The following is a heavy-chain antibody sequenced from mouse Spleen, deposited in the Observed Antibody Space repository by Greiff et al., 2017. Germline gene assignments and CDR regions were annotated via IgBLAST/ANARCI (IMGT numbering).Heavy chain of an antibody. V-gene: IGHV1-39*01. CDR3: ARGRDYDGYPYAMDY. D-gene: IGHD2-3*01. CDR2: INPNYGTT. Sequence: VQLQQSGPELVKPGASVKISCKASGYSFTDYNMNWVKQSNGKSLEWFGVINPNYGTTSYNQKFKGKATLTVDQSSSTAYMQLNSLTSEDSAVYYCARGRDYDGYPYAMDYWGQGTSVTVSS. J-gene: IGHJ4*01. CDR1: GYSFTDYN.